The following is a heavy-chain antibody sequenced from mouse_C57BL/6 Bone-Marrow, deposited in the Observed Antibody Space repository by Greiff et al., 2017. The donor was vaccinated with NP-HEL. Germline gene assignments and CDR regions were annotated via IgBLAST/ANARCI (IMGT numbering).Heavy chain of an antibody. CDR2: IRLKSDNYAT. CDR1: GFTFSNYW. D-gene: IGHD1-1*01. CDR3: TGPITTVVGAMDY. V-gene: IGHV6-3*01. Sequence: EVKLEESGGGLVQPGGSMKLSCVASGFTFSNYWMNWVRQSPEKGLEWVAQIRLKSDNYATHYAESVKGRFTISRDDSKSSVYLQMNNLRAEDTGIYYCTGPITTVVGAMDYWGQGTSVTVSS. J-gene: IGHJ4*01.